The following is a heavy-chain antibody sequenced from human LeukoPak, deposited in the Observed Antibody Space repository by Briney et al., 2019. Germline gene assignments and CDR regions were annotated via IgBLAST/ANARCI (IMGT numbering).Heavy chain of an antibody. J-gene: IGHJ6*02. V-gene: IGHV4-4*07. D-gene: IGHD3-9*01. CDR1: GGSISSYY. Sequence: SETLSLTCTVSGGSISSYYWSWIRQPAGKGLEWIGRIYTSGSTNYNPSLKSRVTMSVDTSKNQFSLKLSSVTAADTAVYYCARESFDWLFDYYYYYGTDVWGQGTTVTVSS. CDR2: IYTSGST. CDR3: ARESFDWLFDYYYYYGTDV.